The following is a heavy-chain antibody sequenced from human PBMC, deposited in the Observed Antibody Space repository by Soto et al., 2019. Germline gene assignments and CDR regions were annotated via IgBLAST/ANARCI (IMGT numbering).Heavy chain of an antibody. Sequence: QVQLVQSGAEVEKPGSSVKVSCKASGGTFSSYAITWVRQAPGQGLEWMGGIIPMFGTTNFAQKFQGRVTITAEESTSTDSMELRSLRSEVRAVYYCAGGDTDHSTWEGRGYYEFGMDDWVYRTAVTVSS. V-gene: IGHV1-69*01. CDR1: GGTFSSYA. CDR2: IIPMFGTT. D-gene: IGHD6-13*01. CDR3: AGGDTDHSTWEGRGYYEFGMDD. J-gene: IGHJ6*04.